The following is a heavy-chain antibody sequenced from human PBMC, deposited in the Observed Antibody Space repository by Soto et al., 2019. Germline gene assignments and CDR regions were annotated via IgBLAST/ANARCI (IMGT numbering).Heavy chain of an antibody. J-gene: IGHJ4*02. Sequence: QLVQSGAEVRKPGSSVKVSCKASGGTLNIYAISWVRQARGQGLEWMGGINPIFATPNTAQKFLDRVTLTADESTNTAFMELRSLRPDDTAVYYCAGSNHYETSGYLRHWGQGTL. CDR3: AGSNHYETSGYLRH. CDR2: INPIFATP. CDR1: GGTLNIYA. V-gene: IGHV1-69*01. D-gene: IGHD3-22*01.